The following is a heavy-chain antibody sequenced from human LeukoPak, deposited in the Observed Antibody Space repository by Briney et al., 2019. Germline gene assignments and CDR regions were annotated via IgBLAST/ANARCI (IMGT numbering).Heavy chain of an antibody. CDR1: GFTFSNYW. Sequence: GGSLRLSCAASGFTFSNYWIHWVRQAPGKGLVWVSRINSDGSTTNYADSVKGRFTISRDNAKSTVYLQVNSLRAEDTAVYYCARGSAAPGLIEYWGQGTLVTVSS. CDR2: INSDGSTT. D-gene: IGHD6-13*01. V-gene: IGHV3-74*01. CDR3: ARGSAAPGLIEY. J-gene: IGHJ4*02.